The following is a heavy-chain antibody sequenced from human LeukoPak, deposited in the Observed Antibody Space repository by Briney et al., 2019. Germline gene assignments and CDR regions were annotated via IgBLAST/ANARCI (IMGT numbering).Heavy chain of an antibody. D-gene: IGHD3-22*01. V-gene: IGHV1-18*01. CDR1: GYTFTSYG. Sequence: ASVKVSCKASGYTFTSYGFSWVRQAPGQGLEWMGWISAYNGNTNYAQKLQGRVTMTTDTSTSTAYMELRSLRSDDTAVYYCAREIDDSSGYPLRGMDVWGQGTTVTVSS. J-gene: IGHJ6*02. CDR2: ISAYNGNT. CDR3: AREIDDSSGYPLRGMDV.